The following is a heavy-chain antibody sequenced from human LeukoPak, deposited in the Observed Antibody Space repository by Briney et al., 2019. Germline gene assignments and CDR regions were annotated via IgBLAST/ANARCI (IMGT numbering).Heavy chain of an antibody. CDR2: IYYVGST. J-gene: IGHJ4*02. CDR1: GGSISSYY. CDR3: ARSAYSSSPQALY. D-gene: IGHD6-13*01. V-gene: IGHV4-59*01. Sequence: SETLSLTYTVSGGSISSYYWSWIRQPPGKGLEWIGYIYYVGSTNYNPSLKSRVTISVDTSKNQFSLKLSSVTAADTAVYYCARSAYSSSPQALYWGQGTLVTVSS.